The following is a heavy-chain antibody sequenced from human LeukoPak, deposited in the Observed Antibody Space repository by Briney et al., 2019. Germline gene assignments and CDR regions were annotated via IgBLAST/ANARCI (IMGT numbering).Heavy chain of an antibody. J-gene: IGHJ3*02. D-gene: IGHD1-7*01. CDR3: ARDSGNYLDAFDI. CDR2: IKSNENVM. CDR1: GFAFSAYE. V-gene: IGHV3-48*03. Sequence: GGSLRLSCAASGFAFSAYEMNWVRQAPGRGLEWVSNIKSNENVMYYSDSVRGRFTVSRDNAKNSLYLQMNSLRAEDTAVYYCARDSGNYLDAFDIWGQGTMVTVSS.